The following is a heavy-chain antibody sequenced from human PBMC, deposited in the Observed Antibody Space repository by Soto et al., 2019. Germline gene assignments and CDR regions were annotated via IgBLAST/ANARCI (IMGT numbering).Heavy chain of an antibody. V-gene: IGHV1-8*02. CDR3: ARGVTAGADY. Sequence: GASVKVSCKASGYTFTSYGISWVRQAPGQGLEWMGWMQPSSGRTGYAQKFQGRVTMTRGTSINTAYMELSSLTSDDTAFYYCARGVTAGADYWGQGTLVTVSS. D-gene: IGHD1-26*01. J-gene: IGHJ4*02. CDR2: MQPSSGRT. CDR1: GYTFTSYG.